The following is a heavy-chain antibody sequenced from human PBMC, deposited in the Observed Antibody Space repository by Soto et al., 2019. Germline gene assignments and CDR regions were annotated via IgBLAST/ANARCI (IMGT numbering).Heavy chain of an antibody. CDR3: ARNLASADV. D-gene: IGHD6-13*01. CDR2: INPTGGST. V-gene: IGHV1-46*01. Sequence: QVQLVQSGAEVKEPGASVKVSCKASGYTFTSFYIHWVRQAPGQGLEWMAIINPTGGSTNYAQRFRGRATLTMDTSTSTVYMELSGLRSEDTAVYYCARNLASADVWGQGTLVTVSS. CDR1: GYTFTSFY. J-gene: IGHJ4*02.